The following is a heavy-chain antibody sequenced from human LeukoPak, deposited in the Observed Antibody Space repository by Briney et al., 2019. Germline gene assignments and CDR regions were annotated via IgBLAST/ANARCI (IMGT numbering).Heavy chain of an antibody. Sequence: SETLSLTCTVSGGSISSSSYYWRWIRQPPGKGLEWIGSIYYSGSTYYNPSLKSRVTISVDTSKNQFSLKLSSVTAADTAVYYCARGSNWGDYWGQGTLVTVSS. CDR1: GGSISSSSYY. J-gene: IGHJ4*02. V-gene: IGHV4-39*07. D-gene: IGHD7-27*01. CDR3: ARGSNWGDY. CDR2: IYYSGST.